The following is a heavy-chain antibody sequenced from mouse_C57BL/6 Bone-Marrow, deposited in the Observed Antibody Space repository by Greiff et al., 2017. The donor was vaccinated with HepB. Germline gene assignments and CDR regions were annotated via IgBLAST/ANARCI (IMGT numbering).Heavy chain of an antibody. Sequence: EVKVVDSGGGLVKPGGSLKLSCAASGFTFSSYAMSWVRQTPEKRLEWVATISDGGSYTYYPDNVKGRFTISRDNAKNNLYLQMSHLKSEDTAMYYCARDLGDGYFDYWGQGTTLTVSS. CDR1: GFTFSSYA. J-gene: IGHJ2*01. CDR2: ISDGGSYT. D-gene: IGHD2-3*01. CDR3: ARDLGDGYFDY. V-gene: IGHV5-4*01.